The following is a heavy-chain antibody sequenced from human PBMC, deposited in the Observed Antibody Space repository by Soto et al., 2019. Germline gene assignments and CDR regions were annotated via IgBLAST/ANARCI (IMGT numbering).Heavy chain of an antibody. D-gene: IGHD3-22*01. J-gene: IGHJ6*02. V-gene: IGHV1-69*13. CDR2: IIPIFGTA. CDR1: GGTFSRYA. Sequence: SVKVSCKASGGTFSRYAISWVRQAPGQGLEWMGGIIPIFGTANYAQKFQGRVTITADESTSTAYMELSSLRSEDTAVYYCARERTEEPYYYDTGYYYYGMDVWGQGTTVTVSS. CDR3: ARERTEEPYYYDTGYYYYGMDV.